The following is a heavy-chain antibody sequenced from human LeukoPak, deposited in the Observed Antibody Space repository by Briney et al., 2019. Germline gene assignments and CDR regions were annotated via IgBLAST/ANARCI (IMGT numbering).Heavy chain of an antibody. V-gene: IGHV3-30*02. D-gene: IGHD3-22*01. CDR3: AKNQYYYDTSGYNDY. CDR2: VRYDGTNK. J-gene: IGHJ4*02. Sequence: GGSLRLSCAASGFTFSSYSMHWVRQGPGKGLEWVAFVRYDGTNKYYADSVKGRFTISRDNSKNTLYLQMNRLRTEDTAVYYCAKNQYYYDTSGYNDYWGQGTLVTVSS. CDR1: GFTFSSYS.